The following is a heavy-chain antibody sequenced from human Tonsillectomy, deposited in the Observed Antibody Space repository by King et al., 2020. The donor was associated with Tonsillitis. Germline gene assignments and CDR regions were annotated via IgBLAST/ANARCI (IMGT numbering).Heavy chain of an antibody. D-gene: IGHD3-10*01. CDR1: GGAISSNSYY. J-gene: IGHJ4*02. Sequence: LQLQESGPGLVKPSETLSLTCTVSGGAISSNSYYWGWIRQPPGKGLEWIGTIYYSGSTYYNPSLRSRLTHSVDTSKNQFPLKLSSVTAADTAVYYCALNYYGSGSYYEASDYWGQGALVTVSS. CDR2: IYYSGST. V-gene: IGHV4-39*01. CDR3: ALNYYGSGSYYEASDY.